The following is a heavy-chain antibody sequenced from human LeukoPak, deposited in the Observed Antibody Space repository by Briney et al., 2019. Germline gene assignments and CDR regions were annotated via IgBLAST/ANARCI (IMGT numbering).Heavy chain of an antibody. D-gene: IGHD1-26*01. Sequence: ASVQVSCKASGYTFTGYYMHWVRQAPGQGLEWMGWIGAYTGHTNYAQKVRGRVTMTLDTSTSTAYMELRSLRSDDTAMYYCARDPSGSYYSANAFDIWGQGTMVTVSS. CDR2: IGAYTGHT. J-gene: IGHJ3*02. CDR1: GYTFTGYY. V-gene: IGHV1-18*04. CDR3: ARDPSGSYYSANAFDI.